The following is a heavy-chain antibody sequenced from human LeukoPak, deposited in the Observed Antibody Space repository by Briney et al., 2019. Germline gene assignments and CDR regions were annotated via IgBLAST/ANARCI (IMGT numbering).Heavy chain of an antibody. V-gene: IGHV1-46*01. Sequence: ASVKVSCKASGYTFSRYDMHWVRQAPGQGLEWMGIINPSGGSTSYAQKFQGRVTMTRDMSTSTVYMELSSLRSEDTAVYYCAGPPLDYVWGKAHPKYYWYFDLWGRGTLVTVSS. CDR1: GYTFSRYD. CDR3: AGPPLDYVWGKAHPKYYWYFDL. CDR2: INPSGGST. D-gene: IGHD3-16*01. J-gene: IGHJ2*01.